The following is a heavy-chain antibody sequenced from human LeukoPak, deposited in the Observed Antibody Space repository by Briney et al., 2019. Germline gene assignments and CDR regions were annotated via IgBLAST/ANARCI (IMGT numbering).Heavy chain of an antibody. CDR3: ARYVPVKTGTTRASFDY. CDR1: GGSFSGYY. CDR2: INHSGST. V-gene: IGHV4-34*01. J-gene: IGHJ4*02. D-gene: IGHD1-1*01. Sequence: SETLSLTCAVYGGSFSGYYWSWIRQPPGKGLEWIGEINHSGSTNYNPSLKSRVTISVDTSKNQFSLKLSSVTATDTAVYYCARYVPVKTGTTRASFDYWGQGILVTVSS.